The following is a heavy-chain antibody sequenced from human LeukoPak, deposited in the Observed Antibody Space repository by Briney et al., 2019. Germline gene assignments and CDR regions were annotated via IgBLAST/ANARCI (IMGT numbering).Heavy chain of an antibody. Sequence: GGSLRLSCSASGFSFSSYAMHWVRQAPGKGLEYVAGISSNGGSSYYGKSLKGRFSISRDNSKNTVYLQMGRLRAEDMAIYYCARDLGKNILILWEPPQGQRGYFDYWGQGTLVIVSS. V-gene: IGHV3-64*01. CDR1: GFSFSSYA. CDR2: ISSNGGSS. CDR3: ARDLGKNILILWEPPQGQRGYFDY. J-gene: IGHJ4*02. D-gene: IGHD1-14*01.